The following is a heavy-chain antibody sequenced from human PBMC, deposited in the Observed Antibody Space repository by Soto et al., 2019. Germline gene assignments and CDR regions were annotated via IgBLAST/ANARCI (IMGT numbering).Heavy chain of an antibody. D-gene: IGHD3-10*01. V-gene: IGHV4-34*01. CDR2: INHSGST. CDR3: ARGRITMVRGVIPHYYYMDV. Sequence: SETLSLTCAVYGGSFSGYYWSWIRQPPGKGLEWIGEINHSGSTNYNPSLKSRVTISVDTSKNQFSLKLSSVTAADTAVYYCARGRITMVRGVIPHYYYMDVWGKGTTVTVSS. J-gene: IGHJ6*03. CDR1: GGSFSGYY.